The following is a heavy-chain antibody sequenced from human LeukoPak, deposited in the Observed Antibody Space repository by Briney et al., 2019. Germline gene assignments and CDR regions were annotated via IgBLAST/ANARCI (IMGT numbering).Heavy chain of an antibody. CDR3: ARDGLRFLEWPGYFDL. V-gene: IGHV3-7*03. D-gene: IGHD3-3*01. CDR1: GFTLSSYA. CDR2: IKQDGSEK. Sequence: PGGSLRLSCTASGFTLSSYAMSWVRQAPGEGLEWVANIKQDGSEKYYVDSAKGRFTISRDNAKNSLYLQMNSLRAEDTAVYYCARDGLRFLEWPGYFDLWGRGTLVTVSS. J-gene: IGHJ2*01.